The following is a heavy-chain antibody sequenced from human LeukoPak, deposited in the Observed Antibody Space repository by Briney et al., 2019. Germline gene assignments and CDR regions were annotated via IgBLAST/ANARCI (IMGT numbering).Heavy chain of an antibody. J-gene: IGHJ4*02. CDR2: ISGSGGST. Sequence: GGSLGLSCAASGFTFSSYAMSWVRQAPGKGLEWVSAISGSGGSTYYADSVKGRFTISRDNSKNTLYLQMNSLRAEDTAVYYCAKSTKLYYYDSSGYYYFDYWGQGTLVTVSS. V-gene: IGHV3-23*01. CDR1: GFTFSSYA. D-gene: IGHD3-22*01. CDR3: AKSTKLYYYDSSGYYYFDY.